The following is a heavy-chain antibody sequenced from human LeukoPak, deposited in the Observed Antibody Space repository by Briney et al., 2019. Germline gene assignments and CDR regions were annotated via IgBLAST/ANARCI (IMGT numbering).Heavy chain of an antibody. CDR3: TTLTIVATSDY. CDR1: GFTFSDAW. V-gene: IGHV3-15*01. CDR2: IKTKTDGETT. D-gene: IGHD5-12*01. J-gene: IGHJ4*02. Sequence: PGGSLRLSCAASGFTFSDAWMSWVRQAPGKGLEWVGRIKTKTDGETTDYAAPVKGKFTISRDDSKNTLYLQMNSLKTEDTAVYYCTTLTIVATSDYWGQGTLITVSS.